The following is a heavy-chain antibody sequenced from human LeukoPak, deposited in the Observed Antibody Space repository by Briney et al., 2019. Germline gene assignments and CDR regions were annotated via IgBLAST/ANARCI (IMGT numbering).Heavy chain of an antibody. V-gene: IGHV3-48*04. D-gene: IGHD7-27*01. Sequence: QTGGSLRLSCAASGFAFSDYSVNWVRQAPGKGLEWVANTRGSGSGMGSGNYYAGSVKGRFTISRDNAKNSLYLRMNSLRAEDTAFYYCARDDNWGFDYWGQGALVTVSS. CDR2: TRGSGSGM. J-gene: IGHJ4*02. CDR3: ARDDNWGFDY. CDR1: GFAFSDYS.